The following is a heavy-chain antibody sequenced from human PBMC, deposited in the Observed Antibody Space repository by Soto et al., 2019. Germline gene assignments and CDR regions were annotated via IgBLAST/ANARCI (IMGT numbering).Heavy chain of an antibody. CDR1: GFTFSSYA. J-gene: IGHJ6*02. CDR3: VRSRDDYYYDSSKKYYYYYGMDV. CDR2: ISYDGSNK. Sequence: GGSLRLSCAASGFTFSSYAMHWVRQAPGKGLEWVAVISYDGSNKYYADSVKGRFTISRDNSKNTLYLQMNSLRAEDTAVYYCVRSRDDYYYDSSKKYYYYYGMDVWGQGTTVTVSS. V-gene: IGHV3-30-3*01. D-gene: IGHD3-22*01.